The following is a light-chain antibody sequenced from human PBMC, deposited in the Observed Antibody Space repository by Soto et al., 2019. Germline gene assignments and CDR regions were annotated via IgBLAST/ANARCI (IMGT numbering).Light chain of an antibody. CDR1: QSISTW. J-gene: IGKJ1*01. Sequence: DIQMTQSPSTLSASLGDRVNITCRASQSISTWLAWYQQKPGKAPKLLIYKASNLESGVPSRFSGSGSGTEFTLTISSPQPDDFATYYCQQYVSYCTFGQGTKVEIK. V-gene: IGKV1-5*03. CDR3: QQYVSYCT. CDR2: KAS.